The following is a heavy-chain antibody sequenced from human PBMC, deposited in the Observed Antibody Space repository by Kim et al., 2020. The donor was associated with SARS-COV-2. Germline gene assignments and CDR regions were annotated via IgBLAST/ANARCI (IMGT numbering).Heavy chain of an antibody. J-gene: IGHJ4*02. CDR2: DGSEA. D-gene: IGHD3-10*01. CDR3: MRDPGTY. Sequence: DGSEAYYADSGKGRFTISRDNAKNSLYLQMNSLRAEDTAVYYCMRDPGTYWPQGTLVIVSS. V-gene: IGHV3-7*01.